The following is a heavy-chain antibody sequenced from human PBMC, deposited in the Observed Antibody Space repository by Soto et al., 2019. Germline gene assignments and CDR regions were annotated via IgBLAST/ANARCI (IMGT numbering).Heavy chain of an antibody. V-gene: IGHV3-9*01. CDR2: ISWNVGSI. CDR3: ARDYSPYSSGYLDDY. Sequence: GGSLRLSCAASGFTFDDYAMHWVRQAPGKGLEWVSGISWNVGSIAYADSVKGRFTISRDNSKNTLYLQMNSLRAEDTAVYYCARDYSPYSSGYLDDYWAREPWSPSPQ. D-gene: IGHD3-22*01. CDR1: GFTFDDYA. J-gene: IGHJ4*02.